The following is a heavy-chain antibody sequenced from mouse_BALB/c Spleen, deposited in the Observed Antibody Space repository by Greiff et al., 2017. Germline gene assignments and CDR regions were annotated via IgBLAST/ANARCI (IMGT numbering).Heavy chain of an antibody. D-gene: IGHD2-4*01. J-gene: IGHJ2*01. CDR3: ASSTMITDYAMDY. CDR2: INPSTGYT. V-gene: IGHV1-7*01. Sequence: QVQLQQSGAELAKPGASVKMSCKASGYTFTSYWMHWVKQRPGQGLEWIGYINPSTGYTEYNQKFKDKATLTADKSSSTAYMQLSSLTSEDSAVYYCASSTMITDYAMDYWGQGTTLTVSS. CDR1: GYTFTSYW.